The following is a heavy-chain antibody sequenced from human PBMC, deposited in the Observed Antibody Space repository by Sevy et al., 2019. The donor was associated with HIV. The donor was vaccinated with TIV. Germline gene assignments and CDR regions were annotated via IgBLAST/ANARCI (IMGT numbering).Heavy chain of an antibody. Sequence: GGSLRLSCAASGFTFSSYWMHWVRQAPGKGLVWVSRINSDGSSTSYADSVKGRFTISRDNAKNTLYLQMNSLRAEDTAVYYCARGDYDSSGYGRLTFDSWGQGTMVTVSS. D-gene: IGHD3-22*01. CDR3: ARGDYDSSGYGRLTFDS. CDR1: GFTFSSYW. CDR2: INSDGSST. J-gene: IGHJ3*02. V-gene: IGHV3-74*01.